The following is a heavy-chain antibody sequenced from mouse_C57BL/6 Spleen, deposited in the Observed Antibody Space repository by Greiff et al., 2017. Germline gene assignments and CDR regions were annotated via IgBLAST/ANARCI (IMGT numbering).Heavy chain of an antibody. CDR1: GFTFSDYG. J-gene: IGHJ2*01. D-gene: IGHD3-3*01. V-gene: IGHV5-17*01. Sequence: EVKLVESGGGLVKPGGSLKLSCAASGFTFSDYGMHWVRQAPEKGLEWVAYISSGSSTIYYADTVKGRFTISRDNAKNTLFLQMTSLRSEDTAMYYCAIGLGYYFDYWGQGTTRTVAS. CDR3: AIGLGYYFDY. CDR2: ISSGSSTI.